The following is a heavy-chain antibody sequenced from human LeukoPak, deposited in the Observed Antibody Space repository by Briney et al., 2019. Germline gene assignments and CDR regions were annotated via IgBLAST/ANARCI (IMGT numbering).Heavy chain of an antibody. Sequence: SETLSLTCAVDGGSFSGYYWSWIRQPPGKGREWLGEINHSGSTNYNPSHKSRVTISVDTSKNQFSLKLSSVTAADTAVYYCARGGGGSYYDSSGYLDFDYWGQGTLVTVSS. D-gene: IGHD3-22*01. CDR1: GGSFSGYY. V-gene: IGHV4-34*01. J-gene: IGHJ4*02. CDR3: ARGGGGSYYDSSGYLDFDY. CDR2: INHSGST.